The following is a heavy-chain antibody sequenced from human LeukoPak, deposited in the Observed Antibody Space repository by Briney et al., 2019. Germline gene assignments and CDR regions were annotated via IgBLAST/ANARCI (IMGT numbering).Heavy chain of an antibody. V-gene: IGHV1-2*02. CDR2: IKPSNGDT. CDR3: ASPPLSSAMYYAH. CDR1: GYNFSGHY. D-gene: IGHD1-26*01. J-gene: IGHJ4*02. Sequence: GASVKVSCKASGYNFSGHYMHWVRQAPGQGLEWMGWIKPSNGDTKYAQNFQGRVTMTRDTSISTAYMELSSLRSDDTAVYYCASPPLSSAMYYAHWGQGTLVPVSS.